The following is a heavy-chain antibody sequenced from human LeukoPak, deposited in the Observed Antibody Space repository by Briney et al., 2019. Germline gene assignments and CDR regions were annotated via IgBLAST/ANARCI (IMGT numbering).Heavy chain of an antibody. CDR1: GGSFSGYY. J-gene: IGHJ4*02. Sequence: SETLSLTCAVYGGSFSGYYWSWIRQPPGKGLEWIGEINHSGSTNYNPSLKSRVTISVDTSKNQFSLKLSSVTAADTAVYYCAGRTFWYSSGWQPFDYWGQGTLVTVSS. D-gene: IGHD6-19*01. CDR2: INHSGST. CDR3: AGRTFWYSSGWQPFDY. V-gene: IGHV4-34*01.